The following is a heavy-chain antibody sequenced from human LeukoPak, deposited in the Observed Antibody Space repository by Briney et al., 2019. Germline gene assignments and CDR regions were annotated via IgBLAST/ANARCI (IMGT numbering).Heavy chain of an antibody. D-gene: IGHD3-3*01. CDR1: VYIFTRYV. Sequence: VASVKVSSKASVYIFTRYVINWVRRAPGQGLEWMGWINTNSGNPTYAQGFAGRFVFSSATAVRTAYLQSGSLKADDTAVYYCARGATSFGTLDYWGQGTLVNVYS. J-gene: IGHJ4*02. V-gene: IGHV7-4-1*01. CDR2: INTNSGNP. CDR3: ARGATSFGTLDY.